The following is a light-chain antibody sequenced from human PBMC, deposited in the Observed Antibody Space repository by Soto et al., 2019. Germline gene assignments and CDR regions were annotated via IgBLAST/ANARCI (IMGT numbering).Light chain of an antibody. J-gene: IGKJ4*01. CDR3: QQYKNWVT. CDR1: QSVSSS. Sequence: EIVMTQSPATLSVSPGERATLSCRASQSVSSSLAWYQQKPGQAPRLLIYDVSTRATGIPARFSGSGSGTEFTLTISSLQSEDFAVYDCQQYKNWVTFGGGTKVETK. CDR2: DVS. V-gene: IGKV3-15*01.